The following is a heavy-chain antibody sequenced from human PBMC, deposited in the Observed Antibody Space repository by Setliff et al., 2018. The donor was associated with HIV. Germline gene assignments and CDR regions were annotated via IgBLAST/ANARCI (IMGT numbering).Heavy chain of an antibody. V-gene: IGHV3-13*01. Sequence: PGGSLRLSCATSGFAFSVYDFHWVRQVTGKGLVWVSAIGTGGDTYYADSVKGRFTISRENAKDSLYLQINNVRAGDTAVYYCASHFGYCSSTSCEGYWGQGARVTVSS. D-gene: IGHD2-2*01. CDR3: ASHFGYCSSTSCEGY. CDR2: IGTGGDT. J-gene: IGHJ4*02. CDR1: GFAFSVYD.